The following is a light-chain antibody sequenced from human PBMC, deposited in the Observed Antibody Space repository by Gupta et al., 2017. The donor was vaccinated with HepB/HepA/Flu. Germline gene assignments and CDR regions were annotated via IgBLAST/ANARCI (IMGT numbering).Light chain of an antibody. CDR2: GAS. V-gene: IGKV3-20*01. J-gene: IGKJ2*02. CDR3: QQYGSALRT. Sequence: EIVLTPSPGTLSLSPGERASLSCRASQSISYNYLAWYQQKPGRAPRLLIYGASNRRTGVPDKFSGSGSGTELTRTISRLETEDFAVYYCQQYGSALRTFGEGTKLEI. CDR1: QSISYNY.